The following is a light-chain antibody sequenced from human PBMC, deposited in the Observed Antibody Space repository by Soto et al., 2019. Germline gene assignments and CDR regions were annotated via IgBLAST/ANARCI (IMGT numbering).Light chain of an antibody. CDR1: QSVRDN. J-gene: IGKJ2*01. CDR2: GAS. V-gene: IGKV3-15*01. Sequence: EIVMTHSPATLSVSPGERATLSCRASQSVRDNLAWYQQKPGQAPRLRIYGASTRATGIPARFSGSGSGTEFTLTINSLQAEDFALYFCQQSNNWPYTFGQGTKLEIK. CDR3: QQSNNWPYT.